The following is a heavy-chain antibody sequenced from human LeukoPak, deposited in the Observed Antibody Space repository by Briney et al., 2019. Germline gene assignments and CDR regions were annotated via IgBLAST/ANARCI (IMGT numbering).Heavy chain of an antibody. J-gene: IGHJ4*02. V-gene: IGHV3-30*18. D-gene: IGHD3-22*01. Sequence: GSLRHSCAASGFTFRSYGIHWVRQAPGKGLKWVAGISYDGSKKDYADSVKGRFSISRDDSKNTVYLQMNSLTTEDTAIYYCAKDLFLYGSSGYPRCPDHWGQGTLVTVSS. CDR2: ISYDGSKK. CDR1: GFTFRSYG. CDR3: AKDLFLYGSSGYPRCPDH.